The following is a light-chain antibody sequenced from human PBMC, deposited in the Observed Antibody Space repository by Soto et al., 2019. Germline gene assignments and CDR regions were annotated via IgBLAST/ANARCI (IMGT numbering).Light chain of an antibody. V-gene: IGLV2-11*01. J-gene: IGLJ3*02. Sequence: QSALTQPRSVSGSPGQSVTISCTGTSSDVGGYNYVSWYQKHPGKAPKLMIYDVSKRPSGVPDRFSGSKSGNTASLTISGLQAEDEADYYCCSYAGSYTHWVFGGGTKVTVL. CDR3: CSYAGSYTHWV. CDR1: SSDVGGYNY. CDR2: DVS.